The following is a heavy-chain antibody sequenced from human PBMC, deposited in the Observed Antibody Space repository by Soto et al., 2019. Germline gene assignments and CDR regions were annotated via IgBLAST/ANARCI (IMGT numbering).Heavy chain of an antibody. CDR1: GFTFSSYG. Sequence: PGGSLRLSCAASGFTFSSYGMHWVRQAPGKGLEWVAVISYDGSNKYYADSVKGRFTISRDNSKNTLYLQMNSLRAEDTAVYYCAKEGCISTSCSYYYYYRMDVWGQGTTVTVSS. J-gene: IGHJ6*02. D-gene: IGHD2-2*01. CDR3: AKEGCISTSCSYYYYYRMDV. CDR2: ISYDGSNK. V-gene: IGHV3-30*18.